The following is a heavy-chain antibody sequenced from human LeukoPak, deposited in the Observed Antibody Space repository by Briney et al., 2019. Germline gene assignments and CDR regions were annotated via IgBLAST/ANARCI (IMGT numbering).Heavy chain of an antibody. CDR1: GDSVSSNSAA. J-gene: IGHJ5*02. D-gene: IGHD5-18*01. CDR3: ARGCGYSYGCWFDP. V-gene: IGHV6-1*01. CDR2: TYYRSKWYN. Sequence: SQTFSLTCAISGDSVSSNSAAWNWIRQSPSRGLEWLGRTYYRSKWYNDYAVSVKSRITINPDTSKNQFSLQLNSVTPEDTAVYYCARGCGYSYGCWFDPWGQGTLVTVSS.